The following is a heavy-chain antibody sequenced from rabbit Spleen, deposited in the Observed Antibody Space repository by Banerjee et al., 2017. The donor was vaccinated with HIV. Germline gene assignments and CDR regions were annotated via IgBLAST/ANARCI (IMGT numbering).Heavy chain of an antibody. CDR1: GFSFSSSYY. J-gene: IGHJ6*01. V-gene: IGHV1S40*01. Sequence: QSLEESGGGLVQPEGSLTLTCTASGFSFSSSYYMCWVRQAPGKGLEWISCIAGSTSAFTYSATWAKGRFTISKTSSTTVTLQMTSLTAADTATYFCARDTGSSFSSYGMDLWGPGTLVTVS. D-gene: IGHD8-1*01. CDR3: ARDTGSSFSSYGMDL. CDR2: IAGSTSAFT.